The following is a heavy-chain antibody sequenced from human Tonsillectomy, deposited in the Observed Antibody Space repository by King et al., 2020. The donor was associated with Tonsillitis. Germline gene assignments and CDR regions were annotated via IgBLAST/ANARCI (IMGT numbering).Heavy chain of an antibody. Sequence: VQLVESGGGLVQPGGSLRLSCPASGFTFSSYAMNWVRQAPGKGLEWVSGISGSGAFTYYADSVKGRFTISRDNSKRTLYLQMNSLRAEDTAVYYCAKDWYYDSSGYYDYVMDVWGQGTTVTVSS. CDR2: ISGSGAFT. CDR1: GFTFSSYA. J-gene: IGHJ6*02. D-gene: IGHD3-22*01. CDR3: AKDWYYDSSGYYDYVMDV. V-gene: IGHV3-23*04.